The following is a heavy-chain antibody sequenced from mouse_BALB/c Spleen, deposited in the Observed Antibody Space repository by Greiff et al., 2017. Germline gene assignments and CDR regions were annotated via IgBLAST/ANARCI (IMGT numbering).Heavy chain of an antibody. J-gene: IGHJ3*01. D-gene: IGHD3-1*01. Sequence: EVKLMESGGGLVKPGGSLKLSCAASGFAFSSYDMSWVRQTPEKRLEWVAYISSGGGSTYYPDTVKGRFTISRDNAKNTLYLQMSSLKSEDTAMYYCARHEGYGFAYWGQGTLVTVSA. CDR1: GFAFSSYD. CDR3: ARHEGYGFAY. CDR2: ISSGGGST. V-gene: IGHV5-12-1*01.